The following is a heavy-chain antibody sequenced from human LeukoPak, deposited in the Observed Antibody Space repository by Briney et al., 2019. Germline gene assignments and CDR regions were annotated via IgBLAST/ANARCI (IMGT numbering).Heavy chain of an antibody. CDR1: GGSMSDYY. CDR3: ARDYTMTHASDI. J-gene: IGHJ3*02. D-gene: IGHD3-22*01. Sequence: SETLSPTCTVSGGSMSDYYWSWIRQPPGKGLEWIGYIYYTGSTNYNPSLKDRVTISIDTSKNQFSLKLSSETAADTALYYCARDYTMTHASDIWGQGTLVTVSS. V-gene: IGHV4-59*01. CDR2: IYYTGST.